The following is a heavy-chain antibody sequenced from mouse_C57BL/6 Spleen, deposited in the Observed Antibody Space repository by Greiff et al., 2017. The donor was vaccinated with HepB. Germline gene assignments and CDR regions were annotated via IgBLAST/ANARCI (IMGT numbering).Heavy chain of an antibody. D-gene: IGHD2-2*01. CDR1: GYSFTGYY. CDR3: ARWMVTTDFDY. V-gene: IGHV1-42*01. Sequence: VQLKESGPELVKPGASVKISCKASGYSFTGYYMNWVKQSPEKSLEWIGEINPSTGGTTYNQKFKAKATLTVDKSSSTAYMQLKSLTSEDSAVYYCARWMVTTDFDYWGQGTTLTVSA. J-gene: IGHJ2*01. CDR2: INPSTGGT.